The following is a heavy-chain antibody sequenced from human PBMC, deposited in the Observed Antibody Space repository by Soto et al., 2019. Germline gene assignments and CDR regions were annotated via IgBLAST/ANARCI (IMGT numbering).Heavy chain of an antibody. CDR1: GYTFTSYG. V-gene: IGHV1-18*01. CDR3: ARDLAAGTCDY. CDR2: FTAYNGNT. J-gene: IGHJ4*02. Sequence: QVQLVQSGAEVKKPGASVKVSRKASGYTFTSYGISWVRQAPGQGLEWMGWFTAYNGNTNYAQQLQGRGTMTTDTSTSTAYMELRSLRSDDTAVYYCARDLAAGTCDYWGQGTLVTVAS. D-gene: IGHD6-13*01.